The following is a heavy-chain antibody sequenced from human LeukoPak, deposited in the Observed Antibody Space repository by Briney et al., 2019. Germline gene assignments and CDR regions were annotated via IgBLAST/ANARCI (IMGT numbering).Heavy chain of an antibody. J-gene: IGHJ3*02. CDR3: ARDRSTGYYDSSGYAFDI. CDR1: AGSFSGYY. CDR2: INHSGST. Sequence: SETLSLACAVYAGSFSGYYWCWIRQPPGKGLEWIGEINHSGSTNYNPSLKSRVTISVDTSKNQFSLKLSSVTAADTAVYYCARDRSTGYYDSSGYAFDIWGQGTMVTVSS. D-gene: IGHD3-22*01. V-gene: IGHV4-34*01.